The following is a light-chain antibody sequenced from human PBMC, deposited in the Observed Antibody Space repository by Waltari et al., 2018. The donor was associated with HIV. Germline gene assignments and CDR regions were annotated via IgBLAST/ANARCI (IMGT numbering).Light chain of an antibody. Sequence: QSALTQPPSASGPPGQSVTISCTGTPRDIGRYDFVSWFQLQPDKVPNLIIYGVTKRPSGVPDRFSGSKSDNTASLTVSGLQTDDEADYYCSSYAANNSFVLFGGGTRLTVL. CDR1: PRDIGRYDF. CDR3: SSYAANNSFVL. V-gene: IGLV2-8*01. CDR2: GVT. J-gene: IGLJ2*01.